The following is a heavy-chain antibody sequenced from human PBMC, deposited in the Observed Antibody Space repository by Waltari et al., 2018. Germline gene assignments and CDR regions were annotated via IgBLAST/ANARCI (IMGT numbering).Heavy chain of an antibody. CDR2: ILPILFVA. V-gene: IGHV1-69*08. J-gene: IGHJ6*02. CDR1: GGTFSSYT. Sequence: QVQLVQSGAEVKKPGSSVKVSCKASGGTFSSYTISWVRQAPGQGLEWMGTILPILFVANYARKFQGMVTITADKSTSTAYMELSSLRSEYTAVYYCARDSGGDGYNYYYYYGMDVWGQGTTVTVSS. CDR3: ARDSGGDGYNYYYYYGMDV. D-gene: IGHD5-12*01.